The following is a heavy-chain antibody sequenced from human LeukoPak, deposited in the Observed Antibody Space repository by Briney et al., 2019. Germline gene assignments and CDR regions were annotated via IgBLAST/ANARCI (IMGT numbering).Heavy chain of an antibody. Sequence: GGSLRLSCAASGFTFSSYAMSWVRQAPGKGLEWVSAISGSGGSTYYADSVKGRFTISRDNSKNTLYLQMNSLRAEDTAVYYCARAPGRWLHPSPDYWGQGTLVTVSS. J-gene: IGHJ4*02. CDR3: ARAPGRWLHPSPDY. V-gene: IGHV3-23*01. CDR1: GFTFSSYA. D-gene: IGHD5-24*01. CDR2: ISGSGGST.